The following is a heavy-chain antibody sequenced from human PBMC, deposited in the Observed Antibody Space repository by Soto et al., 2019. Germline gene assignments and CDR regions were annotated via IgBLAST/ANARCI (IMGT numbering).Heavy chain of an antibody. CDR2: IYSSGET. CDR1: GGSISSGYYY. V-gene: IGHV4-61*02. D-gene: IGHD3-9*01. Sequence: SETLSLTCSVSGGSISSGYYYWSWIRQPAGKGLEWIGRIYSSGETNYNPSLTGRVIMSLDTSKNQFSLKLTSVTAADTAVYYCARAPQCKSYFDCFAWLDYWGQGTLVTVSS. J-gene: IGHJ4*02. CDR3: ARAPQCKSYFDCFAWLDY.